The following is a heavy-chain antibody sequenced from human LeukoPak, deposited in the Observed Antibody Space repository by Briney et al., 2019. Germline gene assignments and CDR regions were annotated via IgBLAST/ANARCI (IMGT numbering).Heavy chain of an antibody. Sequence: ASVKVSCKASGYTFTGYYMHWVRQAPGQGLEWVGWINPNSGGTNYAQKFQGRVTMTRDTSISTAYMELSRLRSDDTAVYYCARGPATTKTYYHYGMDVWGQGTTVTVSS. CDR3: ARGPATTKTYYHYGMDV. CDR1: GYTFTGYY. V-gene: IGHV1-2*02. CDR2: INPNSGGT. D-gene: IGHD5-12*01. J-gene: IGHJ6*02.